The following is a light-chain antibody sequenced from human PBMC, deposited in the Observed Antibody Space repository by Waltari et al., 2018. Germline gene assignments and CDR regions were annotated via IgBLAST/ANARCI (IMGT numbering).Light chain of an antibody. Sequence: DIQMTQSPSTLSASVGDRVTITCRSSQSISNWLAWYQQKPGKAPKLLIYKASSLESGVPSRFSGSGTGTEFTLTISSLQPDDVATYYCQQFNARVTFGPGTKVEIK. CDR3: QQFNARVT. CDR1: QSISNW. CDR2: KAS. J-gene: IGKJ3*01. V-gene: IGKV1-5*03.